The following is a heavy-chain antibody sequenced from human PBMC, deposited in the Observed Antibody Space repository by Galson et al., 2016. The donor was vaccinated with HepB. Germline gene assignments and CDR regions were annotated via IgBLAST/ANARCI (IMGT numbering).Heavy chain of an antibody. V-gene: IGHV5-51*01. D-gene: IGHD6-19*01. CDR2: IFPGDSDM. CDR1: GYTFTKYW. CDR3: ARPLGSSGWYSAMDV. J-gene: IGHJ6*02. Sequence: QSGAEVKKPGESLKISCKGFGYTFTKYWIGWVRQMPGKGLEWMGAIFPGDSDMRYSPSFQGQGTFSVDKSIDTAYMEWDSLKASDSAKYYCARPLGSSGWYSAMDVWGQGTTVTVS.